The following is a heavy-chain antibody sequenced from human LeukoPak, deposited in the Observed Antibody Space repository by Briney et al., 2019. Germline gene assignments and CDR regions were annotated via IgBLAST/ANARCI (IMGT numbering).Heavy chain of an antibody. CDR1: GFTFSSYA. V-gene: IGHV3-23*01. CDR3: AKDSSSAWFDP. CDR2: ISGNTVST. J-gene: IGHJ5*02. Sequence: TGGSLRLSCVASGFTFSSYAMSWVRQAPGKGLEWVSTISGNTVSTYYADSVKGRFTISRDNSRNTLYLQMSSLRAEDMAVYYCAKDSSSAWFDPWGQGTLVTVSS.